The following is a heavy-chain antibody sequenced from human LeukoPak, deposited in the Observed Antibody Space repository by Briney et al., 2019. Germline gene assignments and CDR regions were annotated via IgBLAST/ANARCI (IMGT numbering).Heavy chain of an antibody. D-gene: IGHD3-10*01. Sequence: ASVKVSCKASGYTFTDYYMHWVRQAPGQGLEWMGWINPNSGGTNYAQKFQGRVTMTRDTSISTAYMELSRLRSEDTAVYYCATGLWFGKYLDVWGKGTTVTISS. CDR3: ATGLWFGKYLDV. J-gene: IGHJ6*04. CDR2: INPNSGGT. V-gene: IGHV1-2*02. CDR1: GYTFTDYY.